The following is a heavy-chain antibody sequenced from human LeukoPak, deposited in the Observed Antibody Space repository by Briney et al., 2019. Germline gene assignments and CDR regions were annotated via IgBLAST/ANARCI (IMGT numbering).Heavy chain of an antibody. V-gene: IGHV4-59*08. CDR2: IYSSGST. Sequence: PSETLSLTCTVSGGSVNNNYWGWIRQPPGKGLEWVGYIYSSGSTTYNPSLEGRLTISIDTSKNHFPLKLSSVTAADTAVYYCAKRAVTTAGDLWFDPWGQGTLVTVSS. CDR3: AKRAVTTAGDLWFDP. D-gene: IGHD2-21*01. CDR1: GGSVNNNY. J-gene: IGHJ5*02.